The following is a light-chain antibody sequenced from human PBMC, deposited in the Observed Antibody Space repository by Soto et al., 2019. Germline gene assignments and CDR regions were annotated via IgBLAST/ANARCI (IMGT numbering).Light chain of an antibody. J-gene: IGKJ1*01. CDR1: QSVSSYY. V-gene: IGKV3-20*01. Sequence: IVLTQSPGTLSLSPGERATLSCRASQSVSSYYLAWYQQKPGQAPRLLIYGASSRATGIPDRFSGSGSGTDFTLTISRLEPEDFAVYFCQQYSSSPYTFGQGTKVDIK. CDR2: GAS. CDR3: QQYSSSPYT.